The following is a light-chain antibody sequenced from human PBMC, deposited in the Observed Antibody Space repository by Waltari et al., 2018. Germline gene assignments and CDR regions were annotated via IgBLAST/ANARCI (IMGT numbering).Light chain of an antibody. CDR3: QQLNSFPLT. CDR1: EGIRNY. V-gene: IGKV1-9*01. J-gene: IGKJ4*01. Sequence: IQLTQSPSSLSASVGDRVTITCRASEGIRNYVAWYQQKPGKAPELLIYAASTLQSGVPSGLSGRGSGTDCSLTISSLQPEDFAAYYCQQLNSFPLTFGGGTKVEIK. CDR2: AAS.